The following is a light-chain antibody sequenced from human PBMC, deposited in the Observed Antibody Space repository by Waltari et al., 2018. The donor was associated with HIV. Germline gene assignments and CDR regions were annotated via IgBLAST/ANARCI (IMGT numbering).Light chain of an antibody. Sequence: EIVLTQSPAILSVSPGETATLSCRASQSVQEFLAWYQRRRGQVPRLVVYDASKRAAGVPDRFSGSGFGTDFTLTISGLEPEDVAFYYCQHRTTWPPTFGGGTRVEIE. CDR1: QSVQEF. CDR2: DAS. CDR3: QHRTTWPPT. J-gene: IGKJ4*01. V-gene: IGKV3-11*01.